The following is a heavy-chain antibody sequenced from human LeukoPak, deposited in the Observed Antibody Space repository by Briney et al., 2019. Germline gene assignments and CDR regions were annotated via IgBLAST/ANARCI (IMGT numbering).Heavy chain of an antibody. J-gene: IGHJ4*02. Sequence: ASVKVSCKSSGSTFNSYDNNWVRHATAQGLEWMGWMNTNSGDTGYTQRVQGRVTMTRDTSISTGNMELSSLRSEDTAVYYCTRGPYGTGSHFDFWGQGTLVTVSS. V-gene: IGHV1-8*02. D-gene: IGHD3-10*01. CDR1: GSTFNSYD. CDR3: TRGPYGTGSHFDF. CDR2: MNTNSGDT.